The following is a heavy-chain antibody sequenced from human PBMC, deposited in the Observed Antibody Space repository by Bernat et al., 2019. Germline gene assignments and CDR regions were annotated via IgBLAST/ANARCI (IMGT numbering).Heavy chain of an antibody. D-gene: IGHD3-10*01. CDR2: IYYSGST. V-gene: IGHV4-31*03. CDR1: GGSISSGGYY. J-gene: IGHJ2*01. Sequence: QVQLQESGPGLVKPSQTLSLTCTVSGGSISSGGYYWSWIRQHPGKRLEWIGYIYYSGSTDYNPSLKSRVTISVGTSKNQFSLKLSSVTAGDTAVYYCARAALDIGEERYWYFDLWGRGTLVTVSS. CDR3: ARAALDIGEERYWYFDL.